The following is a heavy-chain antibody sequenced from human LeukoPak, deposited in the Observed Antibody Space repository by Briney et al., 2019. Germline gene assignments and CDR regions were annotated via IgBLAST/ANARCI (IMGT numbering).Heavy chain of an antibody. J-gene: IGHJ6*02. Sequence: PGGSLRLSCVVSGFTFGTYWMSWVRQAPGKGLECVATIKQDGSVKNYGDSVQGRFTISRDNAKSSLYLEMHSLRAEDTAVYYCARAVYDSGRHLIPHYYYGMDVWGQGTTVTVSS. CDR1: GFTFGTYW. V-gene: IGHV3-7*01. CDR3: ARAVYDSGRHLIPHYYYGMDV. D-gene: IGHD5/OR15-5a*01. CDR2: IKQDGSVK.